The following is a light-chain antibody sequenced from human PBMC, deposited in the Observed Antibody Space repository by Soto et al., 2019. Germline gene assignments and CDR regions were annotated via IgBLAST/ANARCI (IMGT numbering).Light chain of an antibody. V-gene: IGLV2-14*01. J-gene: IGLJ3*02. CDR1: SSDVGGNNF. CDR2: DVN. CDR3: SAYTTRSTRV. Sequence: QSALTQPASVSGAPGQSITISCTGSSSDVGGNNFVSWYQQHPGKAPKVMIYDVNNRPLGVSNRFSGSKSGNTAALNISGRQTEDEAYYYCSAYTTRSTRVFGGGTKLTVL.